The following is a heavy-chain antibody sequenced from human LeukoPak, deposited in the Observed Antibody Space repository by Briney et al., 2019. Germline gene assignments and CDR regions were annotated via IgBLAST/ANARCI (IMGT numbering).Heavy chain of an antibody. J-gene: IGHJ4*02. D-gene: IGHD6-19*01. CDR1: GFTFSSYA. V-gene: IGHV3-23*01. CDR2: ISGIGGST. CDR3: AKVAVGSGWTGGPGVRDY. Sequence: GGSLRLSCAASGFTFSSYAMSWVRQAPGKGLEWVSAISGIGGSTYYVDSVKGRFTISRDNSKNTLYLQMNSLRAEDTAVYYCAKVAVGSGWTGGPGVRDYWGQGTLVTVSS.